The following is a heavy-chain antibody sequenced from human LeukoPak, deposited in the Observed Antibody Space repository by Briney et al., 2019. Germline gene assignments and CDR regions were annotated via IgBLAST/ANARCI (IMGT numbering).Heavy chain of an antibody. J-gene: IGHJ4*02. CDR1: GGSISSGSYY. CDR2: IYTSGST. V-gene: IGHV4-61*02. Sequence: SETLSLTCTVSGGSISSGSYYWSWIRQPAGKGLEWIGRIYTSGSTNYNPSLKSRVTISVDTSKNQFSLKLSSVTAADTAVYYCARGSRGLTFDYWGQGTLVTVSS. CDR3: ARGSRGLTFDY.